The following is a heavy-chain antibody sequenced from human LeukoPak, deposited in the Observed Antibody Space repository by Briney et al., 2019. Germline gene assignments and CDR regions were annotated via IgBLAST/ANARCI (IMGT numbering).Heavy chain of an antibody. V-gene: IGHV1-2*02. CDR3: ARASYYYDSSGYPGYYFDY. Sequence: ASVEVSCKASGYTFTDYYMHWVRQAPGQGLEWMGWINPNSGGTNYAQKFQGRVTMTRDTSISTAYMELSRLRSDDTAVYYCARASYYYDSSGYPGYYFDYWGQGTLVTVSS. CDR1: GYTFTDYY. D-gene: IGHD3-22*01. J-gene: IGHJ4*02. CDR2: INPNSGGT.